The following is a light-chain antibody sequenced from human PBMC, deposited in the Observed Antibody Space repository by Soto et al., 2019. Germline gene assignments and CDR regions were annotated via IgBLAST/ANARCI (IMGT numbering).Light chain of an antibody. V-gene: IGKV1-17*01. J-gene: IGKJ1*01. CDR3: LQHSAYPRT. Sequence: DVQMTQSPSSLSASVGDRVTITCRASQGIRNYFGWYQQKPGKAPKRLIYEVSSLQSGVPSRFSGSGSGTEFTLTINGLQPEDFATYYCLQHSAYPRTFGQGTKVEMK. CDR1: QGIRNY. CDR2: EVS.